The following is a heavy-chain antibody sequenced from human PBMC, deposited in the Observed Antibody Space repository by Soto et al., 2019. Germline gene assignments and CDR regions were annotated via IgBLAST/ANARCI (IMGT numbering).Heavy chain of an antibody. D-gene: IGHD1-26*01. Sequence: EVQVVESGGDLTQPGGSLRLSCAASGFKVGSSYVTWVRQAPGKGLEWVSVIVSGGSTHYADSVTGRFTVSRDVSNNTVYLHMSSLRAEDTAVYFCATDSPNVGIGYFDSWGLGTLVTVSS. V-gene: IGHV3-53*01. CDR2: IVSGGST. CDR3: ATDSPNVGIGYFDS. J-gene: IGHJ4*02. CDR1: GFKVGSSY.